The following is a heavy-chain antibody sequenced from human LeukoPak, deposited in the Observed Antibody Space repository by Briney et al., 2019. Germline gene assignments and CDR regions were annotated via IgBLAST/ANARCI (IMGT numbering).Heavy chain of an antibody. Sequence: PGGSLRLSCAASGFTFSSYAMSWVRQAPGKGLEWVSAISGSGGSTYYADSVKGRFTISRDNSKNTLYLQMNSLRAEDTAVYYCAKEKYCRSTSCPRVPDYWGQGTLVTVSS. CDR3: AKEKYCRSTSCPRVPDY. V-gene: IGHV3-23*01. CDR2: ISGSGGST. J-gene: IGHJ4*02. D-gene: IGHD2-2*01. CDR1: GFTFSSYA.